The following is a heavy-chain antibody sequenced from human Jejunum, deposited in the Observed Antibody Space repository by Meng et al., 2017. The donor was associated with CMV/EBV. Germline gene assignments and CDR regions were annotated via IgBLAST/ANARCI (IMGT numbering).Heavy chain of an antibody. V-gene: IGHV5-51*01. Sequence: SCQASGYTFPSYWIACVRQMPGKGLEWMGIIYPGDSYTTYSPSFQGQVTISDDKSISTAYLQWSSLKASDTAMYYCARRYSGNYFDYWGQGTLVTVSS. CDR2: IYPGDSYT. CDR1: GYTFPSYW. D-gene: IGHD1-26*01. CDR3: ARRYSGNYFDY. J-gene: IGHJ4*02.